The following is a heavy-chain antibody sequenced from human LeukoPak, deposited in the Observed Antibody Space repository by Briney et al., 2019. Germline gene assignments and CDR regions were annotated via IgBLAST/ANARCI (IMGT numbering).Heavy chain of an antibody. Sequence: GGSLRLSCVASGFTFSNYWMSWVRQAPGKGLEWVGRVRNKVNSYTTEYAASVEGRFIISRDDSKNSLYLQMNSLKIEDTAVYYCARPSSGQYYLDCWGQGTLVTVSS. D-gene: IGHD6-19*01. V-gene: IGHV3-72*01. J-gene: IGHJ4*02. CDR3: ARPSSGQYYLDC. CDR2: VRNKVNSYTT. CDR1: GFTFSNYW.